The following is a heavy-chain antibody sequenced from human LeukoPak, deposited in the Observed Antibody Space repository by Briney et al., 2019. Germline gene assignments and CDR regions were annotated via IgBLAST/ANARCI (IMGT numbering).Heavy chain of an antibody. CDR2: INPSGGST. CDR1: GYTFTSYY. CDR3: ARDAHSVGTTTDFDY. J-gene: IGHJ4*02. V-gene: IGHV1-46*01. Sequence: ASVKVSCKASGYTFTSYYIHWVRQAPGQGLEWMGIINPSGGSTSNVQKFQGRVTMTRDTSTSTVYMELSSLRSEDMAVYYCARDAHSVGTTTDFDYWGQGTLVAVSS. D-gene: IGHD1-26*01.